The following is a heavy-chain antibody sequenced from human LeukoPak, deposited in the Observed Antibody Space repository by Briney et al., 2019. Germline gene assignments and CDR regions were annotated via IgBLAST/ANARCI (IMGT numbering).Heavy chain of an antibody. CDR2: IYYSGST. Sequence: PSQTLSLTCTVSGGSISSGGYYWSWIRQHPGKGLEWIGYIYYSGSTYYNPSLKSRVTRSVDTSKNQFSLKLSSVTAADTAVYYCARAYCSGGSCYHPFYFDYWGQGTLVTVSS. V-gene: IGHV4-31*03. D-gene: IGHD2-15*01. J-gene: IGHJ4*02. CDR3: ARAYCSGGSCYHPFYFDY. CDR1: GGSISSGGYY.